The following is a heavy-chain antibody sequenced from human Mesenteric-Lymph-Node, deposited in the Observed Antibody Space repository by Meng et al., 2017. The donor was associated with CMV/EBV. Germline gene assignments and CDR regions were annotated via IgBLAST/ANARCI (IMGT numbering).Heavy chain of an antibody. CDR3: QQQLIY. J-gene: IGHJ4*02. CDR1: GGSISSYY. V-gene: IGHV4-59*12. D-gene: IGHD6-13*01. CDR2: IYYSGST. Sequence: SETLSLTCTVSGGSISSYYWSWIRQPPGKGLEWIGYIYYSGSTNYNPSLKSRVTISVDTSKNQFSLKLSSVTAADTAVYYCQQQLIYWGRGTLVTVSS.